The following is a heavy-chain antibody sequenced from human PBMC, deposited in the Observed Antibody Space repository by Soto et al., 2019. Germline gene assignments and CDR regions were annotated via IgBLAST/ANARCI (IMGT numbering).Heavy chain of an antibody. CDR1: GFTFSSYA. J-gene: IGHJ4*02. V-gene: IGHV3-23*01. D-gene: IGHD6-13*01. CDR2: VSGSGGST. CDR3: ARRGPGTYFDY. Sequence: EVQLLESGGGLVQPGGSLRLSCAASGFTFSSYAMRWVRQAPGKGLEWVSAVSGSGGSTYYADSVKGRFTISRDNSKNTLYLQTNSLRAEDTAVYYCARRGPGTYFDYWGQGTLVTVSS.